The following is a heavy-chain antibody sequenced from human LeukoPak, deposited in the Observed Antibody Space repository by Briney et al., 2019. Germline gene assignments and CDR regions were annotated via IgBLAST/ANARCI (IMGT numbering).Heavy chain of an antibody. CDR3: ARSFGIRNWFDP. CDR2: ISSSGSTI. Sequence: GGSLRLSCAASGFTFSSYEMNWVRQAPGKGLEWVSYISSSGSTIYYADSVKGRFTISRDNAKNSLYLQMNSLRAEDTAVYYCARSFGIRNWFDPWGQGTLVTVSS. J-gene: IGHJ5*02. CDR1: GFTFSSYE. D-gene: IGHD3-16*01. V-gene: IGHV3-48*03.